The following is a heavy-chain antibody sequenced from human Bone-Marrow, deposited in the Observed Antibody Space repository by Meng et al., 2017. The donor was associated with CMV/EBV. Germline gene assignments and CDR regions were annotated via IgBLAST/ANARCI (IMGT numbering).Heavy chain of an antibody. V-gene: IGHV1-46*01. CDR2: INPSGGST. J-gene: IGHJ3*02. Sequence: ASVKVSCKASGYTFTSYYMHWVRQAPGQGLEWMGIINPSGGSTSYAQKFQGRVTMTRDTSTSTVYMELSSLRSEDTAVYYCARVIATVTTKDAFDIWGQGTMVTVSS. CDR1: GYTFTSYY. CDR3: ARVIATVTTKDAFDI. D-gene: IGHD4-17*01.